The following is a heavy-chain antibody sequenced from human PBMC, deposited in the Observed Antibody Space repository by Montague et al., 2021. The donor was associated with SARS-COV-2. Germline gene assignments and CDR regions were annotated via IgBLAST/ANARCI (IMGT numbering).Heavy chain of an antibody. Sequence: SLRLSCAASGFTFSSYSMNWVRQAPGKGLEWVSSISSSSSYIYCADSVKGRFTISRDNAKNSLYLQMNSLRAEDTAVYYCARDRGGGRYDFWSGYYVQPYDYWGQGTLVTVSS. CDR2: ISSSSSYI. D-gene: IGHD3-3*01. CDR3: ARDRGGGRYDFWSGYYVQPYDY. V-gene: IGHV3-21*01. J-gene: IGHJ4*02. CDR1: GFTFSSYS.